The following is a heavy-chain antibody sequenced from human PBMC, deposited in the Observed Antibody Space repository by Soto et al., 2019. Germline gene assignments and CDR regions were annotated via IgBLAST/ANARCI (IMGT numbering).Heavy chain of an antibody. J-gene: IGHJ6*02. D-gene: IGHD3-3*01. Sequence: EVQLVESGGGLVHPGRSLRLSCVASGFIFDDHVMHWVRQVPGKGLEWVGHITWDGYSIGDGGSVRGRFTISRDNAKNTLYLQMNSLRPEDTALYYCARSWSGSTSGRVDVWGQGTTVTVSS. CDR2: ITWDGYSI. CDR1: GFIFDDHV. CDR3: ARSWSGSTSGRVDV. V-gene: IGHV3-9*01.